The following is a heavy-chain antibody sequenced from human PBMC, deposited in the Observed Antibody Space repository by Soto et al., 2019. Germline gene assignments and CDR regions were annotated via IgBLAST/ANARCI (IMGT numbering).Heavy chain of an antibody. D-gene: IGHD3-10*01. CDR2: FYYTGIT. V-gene: IGHV4-59*08. Sequence: KGLEWIGYFYYTGITNYNPSLKSRISMSVDTYKNQFSLKLSSVTAADTAVYYCARHVVESLSFGERVHHFAYWGHRTLVTVSS. CDR3: ARHVVESLSFGERVHHFAY. J-gene: IGHJ4*01.